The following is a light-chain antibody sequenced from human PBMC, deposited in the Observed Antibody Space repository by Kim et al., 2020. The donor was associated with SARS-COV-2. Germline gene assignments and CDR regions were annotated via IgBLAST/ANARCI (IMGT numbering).Light chain of an antibody. V-gene: IGKV1-5*03. CDR1: QSITDW. Sequence: TLSASVGDRVTITCRASQSITDWLAWYQQRPGKAPKLLIYKASSLESGVPSRFSGSGSGTEFTLTISSLQPDDFATYYCQQYNSYTFGQGTKLEI. J-gene: IGKJ2*01. CDR2: KAS. CDR3: QQYNSYT.